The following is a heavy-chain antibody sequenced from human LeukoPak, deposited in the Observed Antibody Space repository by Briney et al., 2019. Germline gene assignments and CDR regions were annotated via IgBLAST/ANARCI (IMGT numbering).Heavy chain of an antibody. V-gene: IGHV4-34*01. J-gene: IGHJ6*03. CDR3: ARPQNGPYYMDV. D-gene: IGHD2-8*01. CDR1: GGSFSGYY. Sequence: SETLSLTCAVYGGSFSGYYWTWVRQPPGKGLEWIGEINHRGSTHYNPSLRSRVTISVDTSKKQFSLRLSSVTAADTAVYYCARPQNGPYYMDVWGNGTTVTVSS. CDR2: INHRGST.